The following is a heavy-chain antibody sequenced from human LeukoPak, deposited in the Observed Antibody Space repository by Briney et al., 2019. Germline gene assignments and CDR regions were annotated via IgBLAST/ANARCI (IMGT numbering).Heavy chain of an antibody. CDR1: GGTFSSYA. V-gene: IGHV1-69*05. CDR2: IIPIFGTA. CDR3: ARERPPGDSSNWFLEGYFDI. Sequence: VASVKVSCKASGGTFSSYAITWVRQAPGQGLEWMGRIIPIFGTANYAQKFQGRVTITTDESTSTAYMELSTLRSDDTAGYYCARERPPGDSSNWFLEGYFDIWGQGTLVTVSS. D-gene: IGHD6-13*01. J-gene: IGHJ4*02.